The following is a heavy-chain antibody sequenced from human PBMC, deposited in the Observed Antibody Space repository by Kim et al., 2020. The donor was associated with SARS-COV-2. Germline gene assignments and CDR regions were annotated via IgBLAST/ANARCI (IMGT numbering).Heavy chain of an antibody. CDR1: GGSVSSGSNY. CDR2: IYYSGST. CDR3: AGDILTGYYNRGFDP. V-gene: IGHV4-61*01. J-gene: IGHJ5*02. Sequence: SETLSLTCTVSGGSVSSGSNYWGWLRQPPGKGLEWFRYIYYSGSTNYNPSLKTPITISVDTSKNQFSLKLSSVTAAAAAWYYCAGDILTGYYNRGFDPWGQGTLVTVSS. D-gene: IGHD3-9*01.